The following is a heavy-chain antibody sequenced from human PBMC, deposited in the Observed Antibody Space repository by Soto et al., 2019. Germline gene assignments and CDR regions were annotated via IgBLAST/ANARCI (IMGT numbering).Heavy chain of an antibody. V-gene: IGHV3-23*01. Sequence: EVQLLESGGGLVQPGGSLRLSCAASGFTFSKYDMSWVRQAPGKGLEWVSTLTSSGDSTDYADSVKGRFTISRDNSKNTLYVQMNSLRAEDTAVYFCAKGKWLDNWGQGTLVTVSS. D-gene: IGHD5-12*01. CDR1: GFTFSKYD. J-gene: IGHJ4*02. CDR2: LTSSGDST. CDR3: AKGKWLDN.